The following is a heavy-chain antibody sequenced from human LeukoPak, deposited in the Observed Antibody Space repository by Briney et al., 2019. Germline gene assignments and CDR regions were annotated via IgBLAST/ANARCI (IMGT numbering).Heavy chain of an antibody. CDR1: GGSISSSSYY. CDR2: IYYSGST. D-gene: IGHD6-13*01. CDR3: ARHSARPSLGSSSWYFNY. Sequence: SETLSLTCTVSGGSISSSSYYWGWIRQPPGKGLEWIGSIYYSGSTYYNPSLKSRVTISVDTSKNQFSLKLSSVTAADTAVYYCARHSARPSLGSSSWYFNYWGQGTLVTVSS. V-gene: IGHV4-39*01. J-gene: IGHJ4*02.